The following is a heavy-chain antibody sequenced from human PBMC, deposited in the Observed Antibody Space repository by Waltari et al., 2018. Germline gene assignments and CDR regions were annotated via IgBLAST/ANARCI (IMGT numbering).Heavy chain of an antibody. CDR1: GGSISSHY. V-gene: IGHV4-59*11. J-gene: IGHJ3*02. CDR3: ARMDYDFWSGYYGDAFDI. Sequence: QVQLQESGPGLVKPSETLSLTCTVSGGSISSHYWSWIRQPPGKGLEWIGYIYYSGSTNYNPSLKSRVTISVDTSKNQFSLKLSSVTAADTVVYYCARMDYDFWSGYYGDAFDIWGQGTMVTVSS. CDR2: IYYSGST. D-gene: IGHD3-3*01.